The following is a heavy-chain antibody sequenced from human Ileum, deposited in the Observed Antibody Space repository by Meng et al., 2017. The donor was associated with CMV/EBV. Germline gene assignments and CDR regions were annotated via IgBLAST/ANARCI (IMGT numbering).Heavy chain of an antibody. CDR3: ARDPHGMVKSDYYYGMDV. J-gene: IGHJ6*02. Sequence: GESLKISCAASGFTFSTYAMHWVRQAPGKGLEWVAVISYDGINKYYADSVKGRFTISRDNSKNTLYLQMNSLRAEDTAVYYYARDPHGMVKSDYYYGMDVWGQGTTVTVSS. CDR2: ISYDGINK. V-gene: IGHV3-30-3*01. D-gene: IGHD5-18*01. CDR1: GFTFSTYA.